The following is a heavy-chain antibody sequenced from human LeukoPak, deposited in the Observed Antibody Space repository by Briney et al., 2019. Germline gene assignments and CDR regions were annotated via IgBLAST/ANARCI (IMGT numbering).Heavy chain of an antibody. D-gene: IGHD2-2*02. CDR1: GGTFSSYA. CDR3: ARAKYCSSTSCYNMCNWFDP. CDR2: IIPIFGTA. V-gene: IGHV1-69*13. Sequence: SVKVSCKASGGTFSSYAISWVRQAPGQGLEWMGGIIPIFGTANYAQKLQGRVTITADESTSTAYMELSSLRSEDTAVYYCARAKYCSSTSCYNMCNWFDPWGQGTLVTVSS. J-gene: IGHJ5*02.